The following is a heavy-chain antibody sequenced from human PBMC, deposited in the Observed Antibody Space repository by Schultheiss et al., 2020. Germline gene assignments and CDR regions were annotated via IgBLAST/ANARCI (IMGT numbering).Heavy chain of an antibody. CDR3: ARDVYSGYDFYY. J-gene: IGHJ4*02. V-gene: IGHV3-30*03. CDR2: ISYDGSNK. D-gene: IGHD5-12*01. CDR1: GFTFSSYG. Sequence: GGSLRLSCAASGFTFSSYGMHWVRQAPGKGLEWVAVISYDGSNKYYADSVKGRFTISRDNAKSSLYLQMNSLRDEDTAVYYCARDVYSGYDFYYWGQGTLVTGSS.